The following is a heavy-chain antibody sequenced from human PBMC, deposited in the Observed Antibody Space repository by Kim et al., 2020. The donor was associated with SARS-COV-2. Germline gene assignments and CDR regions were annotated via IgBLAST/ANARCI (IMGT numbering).Heavy chain of an antibody. D-gene: IGHD6-13*01. Sequence: GGSLRLSCAASGFTFSIYAMSWVRQAPGKGLEWVSTVGGSGGNTYHADSAKGRFTIFRDNSKNTVDLQMNSLRAEDTAVYYCAKGRSENIAAAFNYWGQGTLVSVSS. V-gene: IGHV3-23*01. CDR2: VGGSGGNT. CDR1: GFTFSIYA. CDR3: AKGRSENIAAAFNY. J-gene: IGHJ4*02.